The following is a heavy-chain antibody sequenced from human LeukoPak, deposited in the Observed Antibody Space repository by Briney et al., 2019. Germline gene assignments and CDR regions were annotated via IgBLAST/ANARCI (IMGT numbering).Heavy chain of an antibody. CDR2: ISESGAST. CDR1: AFTFNTFDNFA. CDR3: AKDMDPVGATGSDY. D-gene: IGHD1-26*01. J-gene: IGHJ4*02. Sequence: GGSLRLSCSVSAFTFNTFDNFAMNWVRQAPGKGLEWVAAISESGASTYYAASVKGRFTISRDNAKNSLYLQMNSLRAEDTALYYCAKDMDPVGATGSDYWGQGTLVTVSS. V-gene: IGHV3-9*01.